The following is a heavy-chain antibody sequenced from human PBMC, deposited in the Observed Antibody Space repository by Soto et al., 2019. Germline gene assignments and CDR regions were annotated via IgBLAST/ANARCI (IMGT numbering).Heavy chain of an antibody. Sequence: GGSLRLSCAASGFTFSSYGMRWVRQAPGKGLEWVSAISAGEGSAFYTDSVKGRFTISRDNSRNTLYLQMNSLRAEDTATYYCARLVAGTWFGDYWAQGTLVTVSS. CDR1: GFTFSSYG. V-gene: IGHV3-23*01. D-gene: IGHD6-19*01. CDR2: ISAGEGSA. J-gene: IGHJ4*02. CDR3: ARLVAGTWFGDY.